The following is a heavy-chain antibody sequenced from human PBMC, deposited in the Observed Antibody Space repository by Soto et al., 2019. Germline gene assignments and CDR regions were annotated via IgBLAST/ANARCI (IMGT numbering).Heavy chain of an antibody. J-gene: IGHJ4*02. CDR2: ISGSGGST. CDR3: AKDRTVYYDSSGYYYD. D-gene: IGHD3-22*01. V-gene: IGHV3-23*01. Sequence: GGSLRLSCAASGFTFSSYAMSWVRQAPGKGLEWVSAISGSGGSTYYADSVKGRFTISRDNSKNTLYLQMNSLRAEDTAVYYCAKDRTVYYDSSGYYYDWGQGTLVTVSS. CDR1: GFTFSSYA.